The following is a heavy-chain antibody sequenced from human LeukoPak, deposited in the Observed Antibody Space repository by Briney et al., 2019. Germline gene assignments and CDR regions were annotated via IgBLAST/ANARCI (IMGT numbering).Heavy chain of an antibody. CDR2: ISAYNGNT. CDR1: GYTFTSYG. V-gene: IGHV1-18*01. D-gene: IGHD1-26*01. Sequence: AASVKVSCKASGYTFTSYGISWVRQAPGQGLEWMGWISAYNGNTNYAQKLQGRVTMTTDTTTSTAYMELRSLRSDDTAVYYCASISRATNAFDIWGQGTMVTVSS. CDR3: ASISRATNAFDI. J-gene: IGHJ3*02.